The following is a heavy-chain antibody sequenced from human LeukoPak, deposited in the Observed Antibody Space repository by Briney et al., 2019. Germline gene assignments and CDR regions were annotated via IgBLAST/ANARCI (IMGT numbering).Heavy chain of an antibody. Sequence: GGSLRLSCAASGFTFDDCAMHWVRQAPGKGLEWVSGISWNSGSIGYADSVKGRFTISRDNAKNSLYLQMNSLRAEDTALYYCAKDKFVRQQLVSASFDYWGQGTLVTVSS. J-gene: IGHJ4*02. CDR3: AKDKFVRQQLVSASFDY. D-gene: IGHD6-13*01. V-gene: IGHV3-9*01. CDR1: GFTFDDCA. CDR2: ISWNSGSI.